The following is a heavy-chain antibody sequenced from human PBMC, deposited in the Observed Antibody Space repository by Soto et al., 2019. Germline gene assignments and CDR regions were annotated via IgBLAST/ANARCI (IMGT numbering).Heavy chain of an antibody. Sequence: SETLSLTCTVSRGSISSSSYYWGWIRQPPWNGLEWIGSIYYSGSTSYNPSLKSRVTLSVDTSKNQFFLKLCSVPAADTAVYSCARPMLAGQATDYYYGMDVWGQGTTVTVSS. J-gene: IGHJ6*02. CDR1: RGSISSSSYY. CDR2: IYYSGST. V-gene: IGHV4-39*01. D-gene: IGHD6-19*01. CDR3: ARPMLAGQATDYYYGMDV.